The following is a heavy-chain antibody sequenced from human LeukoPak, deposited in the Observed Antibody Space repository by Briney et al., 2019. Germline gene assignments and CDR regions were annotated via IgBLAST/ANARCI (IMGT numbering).Heavy chain of an antibody. Sequence: SVKVSCKASGGTFSSYAISWVRQAPGQGLKWMGGIIAIFGTANYAQKFQGRVTITADESTSTAYMELSSLRSEDTALYYCARSMSVAFDIWGQGTMVTVSS. J-gene: IGHJ3*02. CDR3: ARSMSVAFDI. CDR2: IIAIFGTA. V-gene: IGHV1-69*13. D-gene: IGHD2/OR15-2a*01. CDR1: GGTFSSYA.